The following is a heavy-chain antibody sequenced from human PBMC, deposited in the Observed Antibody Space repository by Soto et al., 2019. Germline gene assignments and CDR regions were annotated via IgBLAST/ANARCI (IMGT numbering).Heavy chain of an antibody. CDR3: AIHTHGGGGCFDP. D-gene: IGHD3-16*01. Sequence: QVQLVQSGAEVKKPGSSVKVSCKASGGTFSSYAISWVRQAPGQGLEWMGGIIPIFGTANYAQKFQGRVTITADDSASTDHMELSSLRSEDTAVYYCAIHTHGGGGCFDPWAEGTLVTVSS. J-gene: IGHJ5*02. V-gene: IGHV1-69*01. CDR2: IIPIFGTA. CDR1: GGTFSSYA.